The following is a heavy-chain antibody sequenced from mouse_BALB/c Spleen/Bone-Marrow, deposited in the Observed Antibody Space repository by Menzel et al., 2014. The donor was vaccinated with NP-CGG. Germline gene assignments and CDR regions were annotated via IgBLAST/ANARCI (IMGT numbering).Heavy chain of an antibody. Sequence: VMLVESGPGLVAPSQSLSITCTVSGFSLSRYSVHWVRQPPGKGLEWLGMIWGGGSTDYNSALKSRLSISKDNSKSQVFLKMSSLQTDDTAMYYCARVVATDWYFDVWGAGTTVTVSS. V-gene: IGHV2-6-4*01. CDR3: ARVVATDWYFDV. D-gene: IGHD1-1*01. CDR2: IWGGGST. J-gene: IGHJ1*01. CDR1: GFSLSRYS.